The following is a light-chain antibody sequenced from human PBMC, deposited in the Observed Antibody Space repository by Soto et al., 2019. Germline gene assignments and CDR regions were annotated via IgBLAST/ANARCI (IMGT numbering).Light chain of an antibody. Sequence: EIVLTQSPGTLSLSPGERATLSCRASQRVSSNNFCCYQQRPGQAPRVVIYGASTRATGIPKRFSGSWSGTDFILTISRRAPEDLAFYYCQQYGRSPFTFGPGTRVDIK. V-gene: IGKV3-20*01. CDR3: QQYGRSPFT. J-gene: IGKJ3*01. CDR2: GAS. CDR1: QRVSSNN.